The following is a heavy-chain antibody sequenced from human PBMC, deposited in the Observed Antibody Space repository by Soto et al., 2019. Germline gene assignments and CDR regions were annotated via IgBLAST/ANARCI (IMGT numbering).Heavy chain of an antibody. CDR3: ATEGGYSYGRPRWFDP. CDR2: ISYDGSNR. V-gene: IGHV3-30*03. J-gene: IGHJ5*02. D-gene: IGHD5-18*01. Sequence: GGSLRLSCAASGFTFSSYGMHWVRQAPGKGLEWVAVISYDGSNRYYADSVKGRFTISRDNSKNTLYLQMNSLRAEDTAVYYCATEGGYSYGRPRWFDPWGQGTLVTVSS. CDR1: GFTFSSYG.